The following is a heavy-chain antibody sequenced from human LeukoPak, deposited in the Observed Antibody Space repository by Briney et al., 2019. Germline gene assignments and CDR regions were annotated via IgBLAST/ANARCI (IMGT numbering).Heavy chain of an antibody. CDR3: ARHGYSSGWYVPTWFHP. Sequence: SETLSLTCTVSDGSINIYYWSWIRQPPGKGLEWIGYIYYSGSTNYNPSLKSRVTISVDTSKNQFSLKLSSVTAADTAVYYCARHGYSSGWYVPTWFHPWGQGTLVTVSS. CDR1: DGSINIYY. V-gene: IGHV4-59*08. CDR2: IYYSGST. D-gene: IGHD6-19*01. J-gene: IGHJ5*02.